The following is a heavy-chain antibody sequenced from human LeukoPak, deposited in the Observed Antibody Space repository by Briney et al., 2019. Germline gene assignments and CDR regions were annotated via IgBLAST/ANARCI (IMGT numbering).Heavy chain of an antibody. CDR1: GYTLTELS. J-gene: IGHJ4*02. V-gene: IGHV1-24*01. D-gene: IGHD1-7*01. CDR3: ATQVRAGTTFDY. CDR2: FDPEDGET. Sequence: ASVKVSCKVSGYTLTELSMHWVRQAPGKGLEWMGGFDPEDGETIYAQKFQGRVTMTEDTSTDTAYMELSSLRSEDTAVCYCATQVRAGTTFDYWGQGTLVTVSS.